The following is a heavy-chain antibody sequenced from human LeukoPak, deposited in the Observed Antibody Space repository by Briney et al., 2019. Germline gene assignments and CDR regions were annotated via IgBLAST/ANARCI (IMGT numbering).Heavy chain of an antibody. D-gene: IGHD3-3*01. Sequence: ASVKVSCKVSGYTLTELSMHWVRQAPGKGLEWMGGFDPEDGETIYAQKFQGRVTMTEDTSTDTAYMELSSLRSEDTAVYYCATPYYDFWSGYYTQYYYYGMDVWGQGSTVTVPS. CDR1: GYTLTELS. CDR3: ATPYYDFWSGYYTQYYYYGMDV. J-gene: IGHJ6*02. V-gene: IGHV1-24*01. CDR2: FDPEDGET.